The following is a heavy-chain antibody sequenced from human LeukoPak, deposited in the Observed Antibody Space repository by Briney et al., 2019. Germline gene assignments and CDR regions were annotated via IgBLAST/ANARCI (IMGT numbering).Heavy chain of an antibody. CDR3: ARDRYCSGGSCSREWFDP. D-gene: IGHD2-15*01. Sequence: GASVKVSCKASGYTFTSYGISWVRQAPGQGLEWMGWISAYNGNTNYAQKLQGRVTMTTDTSTSTAYMELRSLRSDDTAVYYCARDRYCSGGSCSREWFDPWGQGTLVTVSS. CDR2: ISAYNGNT. V-gene: IGHV1-18*01. J-gene: IGHJ5*02. CDR1: GYTFTSYG.